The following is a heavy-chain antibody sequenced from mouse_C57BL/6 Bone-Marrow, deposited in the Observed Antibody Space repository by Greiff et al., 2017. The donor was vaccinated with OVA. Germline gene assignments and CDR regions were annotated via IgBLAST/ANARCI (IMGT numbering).Heavy chain of an antibody. J-gene: IGHJ1*01. D-gene: IGHD1-1*02. V-gene: IGHV1-81*01. Sequence: VQLQQPGAELARPGASVKLSCKASGYTFTSYGIRWVKQRPGQGLEWIGEIYPRSGNTYYNEKFKGKATLTADKSSSTAYMQLRSLTSEDSAVYVCRQRGGIGCCGGYFCWYFDIWGSGTTVTVSA. CDR2: IYPRSGNT. CDR3: RQRGGIGCCGGYFCWYFDI. CDR1: GYTFTSYG.